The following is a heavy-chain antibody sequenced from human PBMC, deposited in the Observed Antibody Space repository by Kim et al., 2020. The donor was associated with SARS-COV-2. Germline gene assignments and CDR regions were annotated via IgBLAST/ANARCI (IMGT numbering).Heavy chain of an antibody. J-gene: IGHJ6*02. CDR1: GGSISSYY. CDR3: ARTRGYIGYDYPFYYYYGMDV. V-gene: IGHV4-59*13. D-gene: IGHD5-12*01. Sequence: SETLSLTCTVSGGSISSYYWSWIWQPPGKGLELIGYIYYSGSTNYNPSLKSRVTTSVDTDKNQFYLNLSSVTAADTAGYYCARTRGYIGYDYPFYYYYGMDVWGQGTTVTVSS. CDR2: IYYSGST.